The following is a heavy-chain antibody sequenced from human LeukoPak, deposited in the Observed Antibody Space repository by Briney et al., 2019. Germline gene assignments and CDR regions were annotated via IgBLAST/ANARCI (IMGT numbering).Heavy chain of an antibody. CDR3: AKCGDFIAASYNWFDP. Sequence: VASVKVSCKASGYTFTGYYMHWVRQAPGQGLEWMGRINPNSGGTNYAQKFQGRVTMTRDTSISTAYMELNRLTSDDTAVYYCAKCGDFIAASYNWFDPWGPGTLVTVSS. CDR1: GYTFTGYY. V-gene: IGHV1-2*06. D-gene: IGHD6-13*01. J-gene: IGHJ5*02. CDR2: INPNSGGT.